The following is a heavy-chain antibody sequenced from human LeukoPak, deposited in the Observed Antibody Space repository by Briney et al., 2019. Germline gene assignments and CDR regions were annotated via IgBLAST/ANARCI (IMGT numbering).Heavy chain of an antibody. CDR2: ISAYNGNT. CDR3: ARDFSYGSGSYPGIFGYYYYYYMDV. V-gene: IGHV1-18*01. J-gene: IGHJ6*03. D-gene: IGHD3-10*01. Sequence: ASVKVSCKASGYTFTSYGISWVRQAPGQGLEWMGWISAYNGNTNYAQKLQGRVTMTTDTSTSTAYMELRSLRSDDTAVYYCARDFSYGSGSYPGIFGYYYYYYMDVWGKGTTVTASS. CDR1: GYTFTSYG.